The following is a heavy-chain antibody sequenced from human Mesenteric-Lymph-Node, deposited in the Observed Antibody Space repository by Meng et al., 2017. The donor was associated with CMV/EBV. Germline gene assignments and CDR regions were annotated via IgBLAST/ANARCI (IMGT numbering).Heavy chain of an antibody. D-gene: IGHD6-19*01. V-gene: IGHV3-48*04. CDR3: ARGLIAVAGSLDY. J-gene: IGHJ4*02. Sequence: GGSLRLSCAASGFTFSSYSMNWVRQAPGKGLEWVSYISSSSSTIYYADSVKGRFTISRDNAKNSLYLQMNSLRAEDTAVYYCARGLIAVAGSLDYWGQGTLVTVSS. CDR2: ISSSSSTI. CDR1: GFTFSSYS.